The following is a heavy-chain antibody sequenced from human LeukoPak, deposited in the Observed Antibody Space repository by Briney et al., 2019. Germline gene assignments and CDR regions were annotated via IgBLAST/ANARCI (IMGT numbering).Heavy chain of an antibody. Sequence: ASVKVSCKASGYTFTCFFMHWVRQAPGQGLEWMGWINPNIGDAYYAQKFQGRVTMTRDRSINTAYMELSRLTSDDTAVYYCARMDLDGGDSIGFDSWGQGTLVTVSS. D-gene: IGHD2-21*02. V-gene: IGHV1-2*02. J-gene: IGHJ5*01. CDR3: ARMDLDGGDSIGFDS. CDR2: INPNIGDA. CDR1: GYTFTCFF.